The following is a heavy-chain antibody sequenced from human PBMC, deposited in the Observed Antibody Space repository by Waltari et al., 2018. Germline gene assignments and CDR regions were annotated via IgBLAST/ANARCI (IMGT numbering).Heavy chain of an antibody. V-gene: IGHV4-39*01. CDR2: IYYDGSA. CDR3: ARLYQDFGSTDYMDV. Sequence: QLQLQESGPGLLKASATLSLTCTVSGGSMNNRLYCWGWLRQPPGKGLEWIGNIYYDGSAYYNPSLRSRVTISVDTSRNQFSLRLTSVSATDTALYYCARLYQDFGSTDYMDVWGKGTTVTVS. D-gene: IGHD3-3*01. CDR1: GGSMNNRLYC. J-gene: IGHJ6*03.